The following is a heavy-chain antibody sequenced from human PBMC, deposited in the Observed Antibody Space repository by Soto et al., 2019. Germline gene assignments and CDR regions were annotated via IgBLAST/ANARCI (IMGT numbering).Heavy chain of an antibody. V-gene: IGHV3-30*18. CDR1: GFTFSRDG. Sequence: QVQLVESGGGVVQPGRSLRLSCAASGFTFSRDGMHWVRQAPGKGLEWVAVISYDGSNKYYADSVKGRLTISRDNSKNTLDLQMNSLRAEDTAVYYCAKDNGHYFDYWGQGTLVTVSS. J-gene: IGHJ4*02. CDR2: ISYDGSNK. CDR3: AKDNGHYFDY.